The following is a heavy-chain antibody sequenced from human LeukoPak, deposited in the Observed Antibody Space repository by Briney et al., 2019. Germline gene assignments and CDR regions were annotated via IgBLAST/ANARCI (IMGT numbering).Heavy chain of an antibody. V-gene: IGHV3-21*01. CDR1: GFTFSSYN. Sequence: GGSLRLSCGASGFTFSSYNMNWVRQAPGKGLEWVSSISSSSIYIYYADSLKGRFTISRDNAKNSLFLQINSLRAEDTAVYYCARDRTYCGADYYWAQGGFDLWGQGTMVTVSS. D-gene: IGHD2-21*02. CDR3: ARDRTYCGADYYWAQGGFDL. J-gene: IGHJ3*01. CDR2: ISSSSIYI.